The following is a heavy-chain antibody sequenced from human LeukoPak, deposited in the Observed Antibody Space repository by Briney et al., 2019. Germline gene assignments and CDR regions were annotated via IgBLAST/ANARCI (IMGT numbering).Heavy chain of an antibody. V-gene: IGHV4-31*03. J-gene: IGHJ4*02. CDR1: GGSISSGGYY. Sequence: SETLSLTCTVSGGSISSGGYYWSWIRQHPGKGLEWIGYIYYSGSTYYNPSLKSRVTISVDTSKNQFSLKLSSVTAADTAVDYCARRPVPRLYYFDYWGQGTLVTVSS. D-gene: IGHD3-10*01. CDR3: ARRPVPRLYYFDY. CDR2: IYYSGST.